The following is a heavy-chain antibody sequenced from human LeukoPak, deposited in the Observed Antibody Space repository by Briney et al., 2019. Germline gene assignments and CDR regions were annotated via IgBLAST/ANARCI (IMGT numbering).Heavy chain of an antibody. Sequence: PGGPLRLSCAASGFTFSSYSMNWVRQAPGKGLEWVSSISSSSSYIYYADSVKGRFTISRDNAKNSLYLQMNSLRAEDTAVYYCARDWEDYFDYWGQGTLVTVSS. V-gene: IGHV3-21*01. CDR1: GFTFSSYS. D-gene: IGHD1-26*01. CDR2: ISSSSSYI. J-gene: IGHJ4*02. CDR3: ARDWEDYFDY.